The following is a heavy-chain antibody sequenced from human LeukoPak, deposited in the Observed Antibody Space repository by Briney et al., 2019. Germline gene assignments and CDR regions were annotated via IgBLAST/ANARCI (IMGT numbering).Heavy chain of an antibody. CDR1: GFTFSSYG. CDR3: AREALTVSYYNAGFDY. V-gene: IGHV3-33*01. J-gene: IGHJ4*02. Sequence: GGSLRLSCAASGFTFSSYGMHWVRQAPGKGLEWVAVIWYDGSNKYYADSVKGRFTISRDNSKNTLYLQMNSLRAEDTAVYYCAREALTVSYYNAGFDYWGQGTLVTVSS. CDR2: IWYDGSNK. D-gene: IGHD1-26*01.